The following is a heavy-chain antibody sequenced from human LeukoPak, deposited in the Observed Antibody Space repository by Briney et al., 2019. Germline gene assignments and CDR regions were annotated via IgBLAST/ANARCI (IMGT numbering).Heavy chain of an antibody. CDR2: FDPEDGET. Sequence: ASVKVSCKVSGYTLTELSMHWVRQAPGKGLEWMGGFDPEDGETIYAQKFQGRVTMTEDTSTDTAYMELSSLRSEDTAVYYCATGPPTITMIVVVPLGYWGQGTLVTVSS. J-gene: IGHJ4*02. D-gene: IGHD3-22*01. CDR1: GYTLTELS. CDR3: ATGPPTITMIVVVPLGY. V-gene: IGHV1-24*01.